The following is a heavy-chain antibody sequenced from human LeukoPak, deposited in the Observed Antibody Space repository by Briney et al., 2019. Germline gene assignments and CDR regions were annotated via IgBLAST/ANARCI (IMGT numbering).Heavy chain of an antibody. CDR2: ISAYNGNT. V-gene: IGHV1-18*01. Sequence: GASEKVSCKASGYTFTSYGISWVRQAPGQGLKWMGWISAYNGNTNYAQKLQGRVTMTTDTSTSTAYMELRSLRSDDTAVYYCARDVLGFGELLHWGQGTLVTVSS. D-gene: IGHD3-10*01. J-gene: IGHJ4*02. CDR1: GYTFTSYG. CDR3: ARDVLGFGELLH.